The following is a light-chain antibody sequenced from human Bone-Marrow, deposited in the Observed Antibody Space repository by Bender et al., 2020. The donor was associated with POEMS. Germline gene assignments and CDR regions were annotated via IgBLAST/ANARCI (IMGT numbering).Light chain of an antibody. Sequence: QSALTQPASVSGSPGHSITISCTGTSSDVGSYDLVSWYQQHPGKAPKLMIYEVTKRPSGVPDRFSGSKSGNTASLTISSLQSEDEADYYCQTWGAGIRVFGGGTKLTVL. J-gene: IGLJ3*02. CDR3: QTWGAGIRV. V-gene: IGLV2-14*02. CDR1: SSDVGSYDL. CDR2: EVT.